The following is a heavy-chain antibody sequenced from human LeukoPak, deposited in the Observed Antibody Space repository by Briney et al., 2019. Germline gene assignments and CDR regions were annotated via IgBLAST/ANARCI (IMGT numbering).Heavy chain of an antibody. V-gene: IGHV1-58*01. Sequence: ASVKVSCKASGFTFTSSAVQWVRQARGQRLEWIGWIVVGSGNTNYAQKFQERVTITWDMSTSTAYMELSSLRSEDTAVYYCAALINGSGSFVWFDPWGQGTLVTVSS. CDR3: AALINGSGSFVWFDP. D-gene: IGHD3-10*01. J-gene: IGHJ5*02. CDR2: IVVGSGNT. CDR1: GFTFTSSA.